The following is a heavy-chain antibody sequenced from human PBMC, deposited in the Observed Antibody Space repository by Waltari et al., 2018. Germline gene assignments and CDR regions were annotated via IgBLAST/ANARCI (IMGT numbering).Heavy chain of an antibody. CDR1: GGSISSSSYY. D-gene: IGHD4-17*01. Sequence: QLQLQESGPGLVKPSETLSLTCTVSGGSISSSSYYWGWIRQPPGKGLEWIGSIYYSGSSCYTPSRNSRGTISVDTSKNQFSLKLSCVTAADTAVYYCARNDDYGDYVNAFDIWGQGTMVTVSS. V-gene: IGHV4-39*07. CDR2: IYYSGSS. CDR3: ARNDDYGDYVNAFDI. J-gene: IGHJ3*02.